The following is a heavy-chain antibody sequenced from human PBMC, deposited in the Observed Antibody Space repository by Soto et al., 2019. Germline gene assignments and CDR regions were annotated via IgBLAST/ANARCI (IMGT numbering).Heavy chain of an antibody. D-gene: IGHD5-18*01. CDR2: ISGSGGST. J-gene: IGHJ4*02. Sequence: EVQLVESGGGLVQPGGSLRLSCAASGFTFSSYAMSWVRQAPGKGLEWVSAISGSGGSTYYADSVKGRFTISRDKSKNTLKLQINSLRAEDTAVYYCAKWGYGPAGYFDYWGQGTLVSVSS. V-gene: IGHV3-23*04. CDR3: AKWGYGPAGYFDY. CDR1: GFTFSSYA.